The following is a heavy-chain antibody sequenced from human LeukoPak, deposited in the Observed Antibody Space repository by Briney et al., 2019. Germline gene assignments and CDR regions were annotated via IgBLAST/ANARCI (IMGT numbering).Heavy chain of an antibody. CDR2: ISSNGGST. D-gene: IGHD2-15*01. V-gene: IGHV3-64*01. Sequence: RGGSQRLSCAASGFSFSSYAMHWVRQAPGKGLEYVSAISSNGGSTYYANSVKGRFTISRDNSKNTLYLQMGSLRAEDMAVYYCARGGSTGWPLDYWGQGTLVTPSS. J-gene: IGHJ4*02. CDR3: ARGGSTGWPLDY. CDR1: GFSFSSYA.